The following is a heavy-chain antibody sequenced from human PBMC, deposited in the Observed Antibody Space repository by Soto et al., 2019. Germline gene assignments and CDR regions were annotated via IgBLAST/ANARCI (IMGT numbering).Heavy chain of an antibody. CDR2: INAGNGNT. J-gene: IGHJ3*02. Sequence: QVQLVQSGAEVKKPGASVKVSCKASGYTFTSYAMHWVRQAPGQRLEWMGWINAGNGNTKYSQKLQGRVTITGDTSESTAYMELRSLRSEDTAVYYCARGVSWARGAFGAFDIWGQGTMVTVSS. CDR3: ARGVSWARGAFGAFDI. V-gene: IGHV1-3*01. D-gene: IGHD3-10*01. CDR1: GYTFTSYA.